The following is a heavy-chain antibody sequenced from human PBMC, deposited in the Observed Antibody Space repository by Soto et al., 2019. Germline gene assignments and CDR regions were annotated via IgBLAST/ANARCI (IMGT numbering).Heavy chain of an antibody. D-gene: IGHD5-18*01. CDR3: ARGGDTAMVYHGMDV. V-gene: IGHV1-2*02. CDR2: INLNSGGT. J-gene: IGHJ6*02. CDR1: GYSFTGYF. Sequence: AQLVQSGADVKKPGASVRVSCKASGYSFTGYFTQWVRQAPGQGREWMGWINLNSGGTNYAQKFQGRVTMTRDTTISTAYMELSRLRSDDTAVYYCARGGDTAMVYHGMDVWGQGTTVTVSS.